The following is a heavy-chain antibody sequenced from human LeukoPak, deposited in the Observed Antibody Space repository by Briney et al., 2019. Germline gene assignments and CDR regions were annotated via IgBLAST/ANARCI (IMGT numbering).Heavy chain of an antibody. CDR2: IYIGGST. Sequence: PGGSLRLSCAASGFTVSTHYMSWVRQAPGKGLEWVSVIYIGGSTHYADSVKDRVVTSRDTSKNSLYLQMNGLRAEDTAVYYCSRVPDYGDHTPRRAYDMWGLGTMVTVSS. J-gene: IGHJ3*02. V-gene: IGHV3-66*01. CDR1: GFTVSTHY. D-gene: IGHD4-17*01. CDR3: SRVPDYGDHTPRRAYDM.